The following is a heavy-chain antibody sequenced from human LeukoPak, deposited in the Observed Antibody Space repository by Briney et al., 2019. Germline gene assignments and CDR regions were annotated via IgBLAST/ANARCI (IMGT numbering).Heavy chain of an antibody. CDR1: GFTFSSYA. CDR3: AKDPGGPRDY. D-gene: IGHD3-16*01. CDR2: ISDSGGST. V-gene: IGHV3-23*01. Sequence: GGSLRLSCAASGFTFSSYAMTWVRQAPGKGLKWVSSISDSGGSTYYADSVKGRFTISRDNSKNTLYLQMDTLRAEDTAIYYCAKDPGGPRDYWGQGTLVTVSS. J-gene: IGHJ4*02.